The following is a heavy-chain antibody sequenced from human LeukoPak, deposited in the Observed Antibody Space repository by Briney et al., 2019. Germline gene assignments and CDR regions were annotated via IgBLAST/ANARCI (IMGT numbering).Heavy chain of an antibody. CDR1: GFTFSNSG. CDR3: AKEYTGTFSPFPSYFDN. Sequence: GGSLRLSCAASGFTFSNSGMTWVRQAPGKGLEWVSGISNRGGKTYYADSVKGRFTISRDNSKNTLYLQMNSLRAEDTAIYYCAKEYTGTFSPFPSYFDNWGQGTLVTVSS. J-gene: IGHJ4*02. V-gene: IGHV3-23*01. CDR2: ISNRGGKT. D-gene: IGHD1-26*01.